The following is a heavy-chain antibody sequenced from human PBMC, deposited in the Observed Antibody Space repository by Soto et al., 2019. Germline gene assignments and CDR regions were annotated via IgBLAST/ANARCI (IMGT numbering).Heavy chain of an antibody. D-gene: IGHD6-19*01. CDR1: GYTFTSYV. J-gene: IGHJ6*02. V-gene: IGHV1-3*01. CDR3: ARDLGSSGWPYYGMDV. Sequence: ASVKVSCKASGYTFTSYVIHWVRQAPGQSLEWMGWINPVSGDTKYSQKFQGRVTITRDTSASTVYMELSTLTSEDTAVYYCARDLGSSGWPYYGMDVWGQGTTVTVSS. CDR2: INPVSGDT.